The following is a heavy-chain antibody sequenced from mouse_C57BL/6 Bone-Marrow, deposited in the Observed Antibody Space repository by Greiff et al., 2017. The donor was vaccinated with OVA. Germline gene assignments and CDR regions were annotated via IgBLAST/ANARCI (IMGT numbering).Heavy chain of an antibody. CDR1: GFTFSNYW. CDR3: TDSNWFAY. V-gene: IGHV6-3*01. Sequence: EVKLQESGGGLVQPGGSMKLSCVASGFTFSNYWMNWVRQSPEKGLEWVAQIRLKSDNYATHYAESVKGRFTISRDDSKSRVYLQMNNLRAEDTGIYYCTDSNWFAYWGQGTLVTVSA. CDR2: IRLKSDNYAT. J-gene: IGHJ3*01.